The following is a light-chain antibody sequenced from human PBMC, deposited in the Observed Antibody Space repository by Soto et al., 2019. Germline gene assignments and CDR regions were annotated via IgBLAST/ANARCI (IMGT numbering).Light chain of an antibody. Sequence: VLTQSPGTLCLSPGERATLSCRAIQSVSSSYLAWYQQKPGQAPRLLIYGASSRATGIPDRFSGSGSGTDFTLTISRLEPEDFAVYYCQQYGSSPAVTCGPGTKGDIK. CDR3: QQYGSSPAVT. CDR2: GAS. J-gene: IGKJ3*01. V-gene: IGKV3-20*01. CDR1: QSVSSSY.